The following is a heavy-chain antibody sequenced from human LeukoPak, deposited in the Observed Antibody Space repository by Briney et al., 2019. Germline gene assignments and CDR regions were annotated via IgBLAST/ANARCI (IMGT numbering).Heavy chain of an antibody. V-gene: IGHV1-24*01. CDR2: FDPEDGET. CDR3: TTDYYYDSNGSYYTIDY. CDR1: GYTLTELS. D-gene: IGHD3-22*01. Sequence: GASVKVSCKVSGYTLTELSMHWVRQAPGKGLEWMGGFDPEDGETFYAQKFQGRVTMTKDTSTDTAYMELSSLRSEDTAVYYCTTDYYYDSNGSYYTIDYWGQGTLVTVSS. J-gene: IGHJ4*02.